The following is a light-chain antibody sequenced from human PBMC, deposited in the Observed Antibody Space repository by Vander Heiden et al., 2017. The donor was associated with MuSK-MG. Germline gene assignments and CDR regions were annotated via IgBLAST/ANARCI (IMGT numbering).Light chain of an antibody. J-gene: IGKJ5*01. Sequence: DIQMTQSPSSLSASVGDRVTITCQASQDISNYLNWYQHKPSRAPQHLIHDASKLEPGVPSPFSGSSSGTDFTFTISSLQPEDISAYYCQQYDNLPITFGQGTRLEIK. CDR1: QDISNY. V-gene: IGKV1-33*01. CDR3: QQYDNLPIT. CDR2: DAS.